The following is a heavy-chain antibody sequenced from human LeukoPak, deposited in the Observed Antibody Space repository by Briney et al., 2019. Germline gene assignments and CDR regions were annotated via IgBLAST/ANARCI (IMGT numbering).Heavy chain of an antibody. CDR2: IKQDGPAK. Sequence: GRSLRPSCAASGSTFSSYWTSCVRHAPGKGREWVANIKQDGPAKNYVYSVKGRSTISRDNAKNSLYLQMNSLRAEDTAVYYCARVSSKATVRGLITKKNYYYYYMYVWGKGTTVTISS. V-gene: IGHV3-7*01. D-gene: IGHD3-10*01. CDR3: ARVSSKATVRGLITKKNYYYYYMYV. J-gene: IGHJ6*03. CDR1: GSTFSSYW.